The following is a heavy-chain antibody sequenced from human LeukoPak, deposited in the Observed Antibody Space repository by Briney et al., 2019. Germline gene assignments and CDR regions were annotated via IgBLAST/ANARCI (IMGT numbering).Heavy chain of an antibody. J-gene: IGHJ5*02. CDR1: GGSFSGYY. V-gene: IGHV4-34*01. D-gene: IGHD2-2*01. CDR3: ARERYCSSTSCLGWFDP. Sequence: SETLSLTCAVYGGSFSGYYWSWIRQPPGKGLEWIGEINHSGSTNYNPSLKSRVTISVDTSKNQFSLKLSPVTAADTAVYYCARERYCSSTSCLGWFDPWGQGTLVTVSS. CDR2: INHSGST.